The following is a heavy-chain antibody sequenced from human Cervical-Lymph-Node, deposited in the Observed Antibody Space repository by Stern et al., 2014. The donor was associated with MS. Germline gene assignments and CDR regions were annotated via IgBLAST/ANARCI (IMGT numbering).Heavy chain of an antibody. Sequence: QLVQSGGGVVQPGRSLRLSCVASGFSFNQYGMHWVRQAPGKGLEWEAFTCHDGTNKSYGDSVKGRFNISRDNLRRQEQLSMDSLRAEDTAVYYCARDRWYTSGWYHYGMDVWGQGTTVTVSS. D-gene: IGHD6-19*01. CDR1: GFSFNQYG. V-gene: IGHV3-33*01. J-gene: IGHJ6*02. CDR2: TCHDGTNK. CDR3: ARDRWYTSGWYHYGMDV.